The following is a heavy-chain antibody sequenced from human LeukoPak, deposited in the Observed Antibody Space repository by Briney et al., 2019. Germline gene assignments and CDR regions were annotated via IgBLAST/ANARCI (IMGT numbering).Heavy chain of an antibody. D-gene: IGHD3-22*01. J-gene: IGHJ3*02. Sequence: SETLSLTCTVSGGSISSYYWSWIRQPPGKGLEWIGYIYYSGSTNYNPSLKSRVTISVDTSKNQFSLKLSSVTAADTAVYHWARDLYDSSGGAFDIWGQGTMVTVSS. CDR1: GGSISSYY. CDR2: IYYSGST. CDR3: ARDLYDSSGGAFDI. V-gene: IGHV4-59*01.